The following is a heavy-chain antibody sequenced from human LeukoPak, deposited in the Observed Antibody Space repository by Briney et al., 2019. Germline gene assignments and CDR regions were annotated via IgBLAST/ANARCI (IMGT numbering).Heavy chain of an antibody. J-gene: IGHJ4*02. V-gene: IGHV3-23*01. CDR3: TKAVEEYSFVRYSDN. D-gene: IGHD5-12*01. CDR2: INRDGTT. CDR1: GFTCSNCA. Sequence: GGSLRLSCAASGFTCSNCAMSWVRQTPGKGPEWVSGINRDGTTFYADSVKGRFIISRDSLKNTLDLQMSSLRAEDTAVYFCTKAVEEYSFVRYSDNWGPGTLVTVSS.